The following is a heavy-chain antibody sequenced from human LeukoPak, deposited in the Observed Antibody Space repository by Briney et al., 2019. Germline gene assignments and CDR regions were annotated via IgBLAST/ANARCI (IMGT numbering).Heavy chain of an antibody. D-gene: IGHD5-24*01. J-gene: IGHJ4*02. CDR2: IFSNGDT. Sequence: GRSLRPACTAAEFTVIRNYMLWVRQAPRKGLEWVSLIFSNGDTHYADSVKGRFTISRDTSKNTVSLQMNSLRVEHTAMYYCTRDQMNYWGQGTLVSVSS. CDR3: TRDQMNY. V-gene: IGHV3-53*01. CDR1: EFTVIRNY.